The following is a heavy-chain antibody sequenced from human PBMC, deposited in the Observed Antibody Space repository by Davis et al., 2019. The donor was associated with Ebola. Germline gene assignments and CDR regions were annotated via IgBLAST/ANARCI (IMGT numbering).Heavy chain of an antibody. J-gene: IGHJ4*02. Sequence: GESLKISCAASGFTFSYSGMHWVRQAPGKGLEWVAFIQSDGSNKYYAESVKGRFTISRDNSKNTVSLQMNSLRPEDTALYYCARDGSGYSYGSPPYFYDNWGQGTLVTVSS. V-gene: IGHV3-30*02. CDR3: ARDGSGYSYGSPPYFYDN. CDR2: IQSDGSNK. CDR1: GFTFSYSG. D-gene: IGHD5-18*01.